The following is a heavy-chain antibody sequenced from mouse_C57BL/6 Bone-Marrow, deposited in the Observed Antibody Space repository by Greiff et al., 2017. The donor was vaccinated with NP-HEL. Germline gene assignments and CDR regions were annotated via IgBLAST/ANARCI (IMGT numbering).Heavy chain of an antibody. D-gene: IGHD1-1*01. CDR1: GYTFTSYW. CDR2: IHPSDSAT. Sequence: QVQLQQPGAELVKPGASVKVSCKASGYTFTSYWMHWVKQRPGQGLEWIGRIHPSDSATNYNQKFKGKATLTVDKSSSTAYMQLSSLTSEDAAVYYCAIGTTVEGMDYWGQGTSVTVSS. CDR3: AIGTTVEGMDY. J-gene: IGHJ4*01. V-gene: IGHV1-74*01.